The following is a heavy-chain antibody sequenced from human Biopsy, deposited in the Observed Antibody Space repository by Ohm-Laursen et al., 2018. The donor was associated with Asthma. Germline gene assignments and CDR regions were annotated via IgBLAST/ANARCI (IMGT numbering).Heavy chain of an antibody. CDR2: IYYTGSG. J-gene: IGHJ5*02. D-gene: IGHD2-2*01. Sequence: SETLSLTCIVSGGSVSTGSYYWSWIRQPPGKGLEWLGYIYYTGSGNYNPSLKSRVTISVDTSKNQFSLKLSSVTAADTAVYYCARAGQCSSTSCYNPGWFDHWGQGTLVTVSS. CDR3: ARAGQCSSTSCYNPGWFDH. CDR1: GGSVSTGSYY. V-gene: IGHV4-61*01.